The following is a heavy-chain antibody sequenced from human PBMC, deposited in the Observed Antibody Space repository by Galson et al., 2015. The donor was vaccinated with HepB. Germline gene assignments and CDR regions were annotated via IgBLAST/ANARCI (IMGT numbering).Heavy chain of an antibody. CDR2: ISAYNGNT. Sequence: SVKVSCKASGYTFTSYGIGWVRQAPGQGLEWMGWISAYNGNTNYAQKLQGRVTMTTDTSTSTAYMELRSLRSDDTAVYYCARDFGAYSSWYGDPWGQGTLVTVSS. D-gene: IGHD5-18*01. CDR1: GYTFTSYG. J-gene: IGHJ5*02. CDR3: ARDFGAYSSWYGDP. V-gene: IGHV1-18*04.